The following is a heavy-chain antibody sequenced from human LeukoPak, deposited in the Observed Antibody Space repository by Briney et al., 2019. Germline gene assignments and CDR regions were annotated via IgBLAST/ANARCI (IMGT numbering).Heavy chain of an antibody. CDR1: GDSISSYY. D-gene: IGHD1-26*01. CDR3: ASRSGSYLGGAFDI. V-gene: IGHV4-59*01. J-gene: IGHJ3*02. CDR2: IYYSGST. Sequence: SETLSLTCTVSGDSISSYYWSWVRQPAGKGLEWIGYIYYSGSTNYNPSLKSRVTISVDTSKNQFSLKLSSVTAADTAVYYCASRSGSYLGGAFDIWGQGTMVTVSS.